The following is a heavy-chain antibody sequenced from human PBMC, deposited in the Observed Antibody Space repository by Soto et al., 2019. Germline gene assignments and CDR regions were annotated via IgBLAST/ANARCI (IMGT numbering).Heavy chain of an antibody. CDR1: GFTFSSYA. J-gene: IGHJ4*02. CDR3: AKSPGMYYYDSSGYYHYDY. D-gene: IGHD3-22*01. CDR2: ISGSGVST. Sequence: TGGSLRLSCAASGFTFSSYAMSWVRQAPGKGLEWVSAISGSGVSTYYADSVKGRFTISRDNSKNTLYPQMNSLRAEDTAVYYCAKSPGMYYYDSSGYYHYDYWGQGTLVTVSS. V-gene: IGHV3-23*01.